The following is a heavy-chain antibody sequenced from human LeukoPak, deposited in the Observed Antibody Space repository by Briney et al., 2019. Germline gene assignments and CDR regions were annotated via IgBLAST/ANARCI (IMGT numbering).Heavy chain of an antibody. CDR3: ARGVPLGYCTYGVCYPPYYFDY. CDR2: TYNTYT. CDR1: GYSSTTYG. V-gene: IGHV1-18*01. Sequence: ASVKVSCKTSGYSSTTYGLSWVRQAPGQGLEWMGWTYNTYTHYAETFRDRLTMTTDTSTSTSYLELRSLRSDDTAVYYCARGVPLGYCTYGVCYPPYYFDYWGQGTLVTASS. J-gene: IGHJ4*02. D-gene: IGHD2-8*01.